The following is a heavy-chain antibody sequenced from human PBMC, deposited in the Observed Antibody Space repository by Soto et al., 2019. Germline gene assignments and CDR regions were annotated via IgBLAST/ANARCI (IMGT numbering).Heavy chain of an antibody. J-gene: IGHJ4*02. D-gene: IGHD2-2*01. CDR3: AKSGCSSTSCQYYFDY. CDR2: ISGSGGST. V-gene: IGHV3-23*01. Sequence: GESLKISCAASGFTFSSYAMSWVRQAPGKGLEWVSAISGSGGSTYYADSVKGRFTISRDNSKNTLYLQMNSLRAEDTAVYYCAKSGCSSTSCQYYFDYWGQGTLVTVSS. CDR1: GFTFSSYA.